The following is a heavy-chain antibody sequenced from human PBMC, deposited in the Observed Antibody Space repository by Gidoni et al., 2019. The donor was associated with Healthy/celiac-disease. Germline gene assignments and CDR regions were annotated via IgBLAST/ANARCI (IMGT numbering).Heavy chain of an antibody. CDR3: ARARYSAYGDYARGFDY. J-gene: IGHJ4*02. Sequence: FTISRDTAKNSLYLQMNSLRAEDPAVYYCARARYSAYGDYARGFDYWGQGTLVTVSS. D-gene: IGHD4-17*01. V-gene: IGHV3-48*03.